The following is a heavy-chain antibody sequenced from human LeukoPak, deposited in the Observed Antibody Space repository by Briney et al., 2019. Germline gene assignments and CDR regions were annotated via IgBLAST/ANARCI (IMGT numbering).Heavy chain of an antibody. CDR1: GFSLSNAW. J-gene: IGHJ4*02. Sequence: GGSLRLSCATSGFSLSNAWMRWVRQAPGKGLEWVGRVKSKSDGGTIDYAAPVKGRFTISRDDSKDTLHLQMNSLKTEDTAVYYCATELRWELPPLEYWGQGTLVTVSS. CDR2: VKSKSDGGTI. D-gene: IGHD1-26*01. CDR3: ATELRWELPPLEY. V-gene: IGHV3-15*01.